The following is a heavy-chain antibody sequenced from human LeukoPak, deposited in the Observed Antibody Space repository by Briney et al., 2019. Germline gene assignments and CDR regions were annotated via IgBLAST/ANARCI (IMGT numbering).Heavy chain of an antibody. CDR1: GFTLSSYG. CDR2: ISSDGSSK. V-gene: IGHV3-30-3*01. CDR3: ARDLSGYYSADY. D-gene: IGHD3-3*01. J-gene: IGHJ4*02. Sequence: GRSLRLSCAASGFTLSSYGLHWFRQAPGKGLEWVAVISSDGSSKSYADSAKGRFTSSRDNSKNTLYLQMNSLRAEDTAVYYCARDLSGYYSADYWGQGTLVTVSS.